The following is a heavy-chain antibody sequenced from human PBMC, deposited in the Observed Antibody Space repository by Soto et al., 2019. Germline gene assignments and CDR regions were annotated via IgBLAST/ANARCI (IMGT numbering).Heavy chain of an antibody. CDR2: ISRSGGSA. CDR1: GCTFSNYA. J-gene: IGHJ4*02. Sequence: EVQLLESGGGSVQPGGSLRLPCAASGCTFSNYAMSWVRQAPGKGLEWVSSISRSGGSAYYADSVKGRFTISRDNSKNTLYLQMNSLRAEDTAVYYCAKVKTWTYLDYWGQGTLVTVSS. CDR3: AKVKTWTYLDY. D-gene: IGHD5-12*01. V-gene: IGHV3-23*01.